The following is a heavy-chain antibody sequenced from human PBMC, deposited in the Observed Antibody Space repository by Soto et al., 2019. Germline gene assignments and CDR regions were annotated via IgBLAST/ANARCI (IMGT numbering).Heavy chain of an antibody. J-gene: IGHJ4*02. CDR3: ARENDGDTGYYFDY. Sequence: QVQLVQSGAEVKKPGSSLKVSCKASGGTFSSYAISWVRQAPGQGLEWMGGISPIFGTANYAQKFQGRVTITADESTSTAYMELSSLRSEDTAVYYCARENDGDTGYYFDYWGQGTLVTVSS. V-gene: IGHV1-69*01. CDR2: ISPIFGTA. D-gene: IGHD4-17*01. CDR1: GGTFSSYA.